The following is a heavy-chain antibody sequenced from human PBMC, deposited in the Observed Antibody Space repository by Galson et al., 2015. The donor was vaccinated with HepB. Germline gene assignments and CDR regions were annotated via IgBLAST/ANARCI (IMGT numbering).Heavy chain of an antibody. CDR2: IWYDGSNK. D-gene: IGHD4/OR15-4a*01. Sequence: SLRLSCAASGFTFSSYGMHWVRQAPGKGLEWVAVIWYDGSNKYYADSVKGRFTISRDNSKNTLYLQMNSLRAEDTAVYYCARDPGVSNYLDVWGQGTTVTVSS. J-gene: IGHJ6*02. CDR1: GFTFSSYG. CDR3: ARDPGVSNYLDV. V-gene: IGHV3-33*01.